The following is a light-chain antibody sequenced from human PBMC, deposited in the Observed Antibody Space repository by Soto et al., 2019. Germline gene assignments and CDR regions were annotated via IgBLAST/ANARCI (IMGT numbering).Light chain of an antibody. Sequence: QSVLNQPASLSGSPGQSITISCTETSTDIGSYNYVSWYQQHPGKAPKLMIFDVSYRPSGISDRFSGSKSGNTASLTISGLQPEDEADYYCSSYGASSTLFGGGTKVTVL. CDR3: SSYGASSTL. CDR1: STDIGSYNY. CDR2: DVS. J-gene: IGLJ2*01. V-gene: IGLV2-14*03.